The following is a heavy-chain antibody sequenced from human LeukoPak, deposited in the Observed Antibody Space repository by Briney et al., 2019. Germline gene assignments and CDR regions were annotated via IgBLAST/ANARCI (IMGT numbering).Heavy chain of an antibody. D-gene: IGHD6-13*01. J-gene: IGHJ4*02. CDR1: GFTSSTYW. CDR3: ARDRVWTVLY. V-gene: IGHV3-7*01. Sequence: GGSLRLSCAASGFTSSTYWMSWVRQAPGKGLEWVANINQDGSEKYYVDSVKGRFTISRDNAKNSLYLHMNSLRAEDTATYYCARDRVWTVLYWGQGTLVTVSS. CDR2: INQDGSEK.